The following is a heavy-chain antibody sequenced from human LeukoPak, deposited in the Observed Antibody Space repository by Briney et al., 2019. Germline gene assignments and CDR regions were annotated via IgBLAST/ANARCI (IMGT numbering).Heavy chain of an antibody. CDR1: GGSISSYY. V-gene: IGHV4-59*01. CDR3: AREDSSGWYRGGPFDY. J-gene: IGHJ4*02. D-gene: IGHD6-19*01. CDR2: IYYSGST. Sequence: SETLSLTCTVSGGSISSYYWSWIRQPPGKGLEWIGYIYYSGSTNYNPSLKSRVTISVDTSKNQFSLKLSSVTAADTAVYYCAREDSSGWYRGGPFDYWGQGTLVTVSS.